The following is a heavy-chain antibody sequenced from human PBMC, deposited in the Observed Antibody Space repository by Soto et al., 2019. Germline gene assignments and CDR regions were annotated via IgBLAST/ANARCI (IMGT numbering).Heavy chain of an antibody. J-gene: IGHJ4*02. Sequence: SVKVSCKASGGTFSSYTISWVRQAPGQGLEWMGRIIPILGIANYAQKFQGRVTITADKSTSTAYMELSSLRSEDTAVYYCARAVRVGSSQPFDYWGQGTLVTLSS. V-gene: IGHV1-69*02. CDR3: ARAVRVGSSQPFDY. CDR2: IIPILGIA. CDR1: GGTFSSYT. D-gene: IGHD6-6*01.